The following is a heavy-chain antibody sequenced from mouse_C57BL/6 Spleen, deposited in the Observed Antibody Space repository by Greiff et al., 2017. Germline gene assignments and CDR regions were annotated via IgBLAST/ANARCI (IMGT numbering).Heavy chain of an antibody. Sequence: VKLVESGAELVRPGASVTLSCKASGYTFTDYEMHWVKQTPVHGLEWIGAIDPETGGTAYNQKFKGKAILTADKSSSTAYMELRSLTSEDSAVYYCTRDYYDYDVGNYWGQGTTLTVSS. J-gene: IGHJ2*01. CDR2: IDPETGGT. CDR3: TRDYYDYDVGNY. CDR1: GYTFTDYE. D-gene: IGHD2-4*01. V-gene: IGHV1-15*01.